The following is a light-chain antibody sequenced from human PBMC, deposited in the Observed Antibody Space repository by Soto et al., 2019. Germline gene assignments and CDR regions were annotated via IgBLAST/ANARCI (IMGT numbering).Light chain of an antibody. CDR1: QSILYSSSNKNY. CDR2: WAS. Sequence: DIVMTQSPDSLAVSLGERATINCKSSQSILYSSSNKNYLAWYQQKPGQPPKLLIYWASTRESGVPDRFSGSGSGTDFTLTINSLQAEDVAIYYCQQYYTNPYTFGQGTPLEIK. CDR3: QQYYTNPYT. V-gene: IGKV4-1*01. J-gene: IGKJ2*01.